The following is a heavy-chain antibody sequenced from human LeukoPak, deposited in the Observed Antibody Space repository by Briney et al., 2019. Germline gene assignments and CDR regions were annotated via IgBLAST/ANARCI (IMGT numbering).Heavy chain of an antibody. CDR3: VRAMGRQCPDDYDRYYDY. CDR1: GGSISGYY. J-gene: IGHJ4*02. V-gene: IGHV4-4*07. Sequence: AATLSLTCTVSGGSISGYYWTWVRQPAGGGREWIGRIFSRGNNSYNPSNGGTNYSPSLKSRVTISLDTSMNQFSLNMSPVPAVGTAVYYCVRAMGRQCPDDYDRYYDYWGQGALVTVSS. CDR2: IFSRGNNSYNPSNGGT. D-gene: IGHD4-17*01.